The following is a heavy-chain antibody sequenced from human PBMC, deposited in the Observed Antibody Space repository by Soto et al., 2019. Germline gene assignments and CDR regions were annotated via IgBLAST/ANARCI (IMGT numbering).Heavy chain of an antibody. CDR2: IYHSGST. J-gene: IGHJ5*02. CDR1: GASISRGGYY. D-gene: IGHD2-21*01. Sequence: QVQLQESGPGLVKPSQTLSLTCTVSGASISRGGYYWNWLRQHPRKGLEWIGYIYHSGSTIYNPSLKSRVTISVDTSKNRLALELRNVTAGDTAVYYCARDGAGAYGLGWFDPWGQGILVTVSS. V-gene: IGHV4-31*03. CDR3: ARDGAGAYGLGWFDP.